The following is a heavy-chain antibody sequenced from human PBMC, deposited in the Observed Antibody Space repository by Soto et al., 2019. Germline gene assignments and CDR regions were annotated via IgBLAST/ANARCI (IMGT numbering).Heavy chain of an antibody. CDR1: GFTFSSYA. V-gene: IGHV3-48*03. CDR2: ITSFGSSI. J-gene: IGHJ4*02. D-gene: IGHD4-17*01. CDR3: ARFRYGDYSHFDY. Sequence: GGSLRLSCAASGFTFSSYAMHWLRQAPGKGLEWVSDITSFGSSIDYADSVKGRFTISRDNAKSSLYLQMNSLRAEDTALYYCARFRYGDYSHFDYWGQGTLVTVSS.